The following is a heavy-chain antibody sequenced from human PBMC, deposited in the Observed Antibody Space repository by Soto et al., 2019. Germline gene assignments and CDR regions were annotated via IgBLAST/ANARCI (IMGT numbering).Heavy chain of an antibody. V-gene: IGHV3-30*03. CDR1: GLTFRNYG. J-gene: IGHJ4*02. CDR2: ISDDGSNK. Sequence: QVQLVESGGGVVQPGRSLRLSCAASGLTFRNYGMHWVRQAPGKGLERVAVISDDGSNKYYADSVKRRCTISRDNSKNTLYLQMTSLRVEDTAVYSCVSLRQYGSGWYYFDYWGQGTLVTVSS. D-gene: IGHD6-19*01. CDR3: VSLRQYGSGWYYFDY.